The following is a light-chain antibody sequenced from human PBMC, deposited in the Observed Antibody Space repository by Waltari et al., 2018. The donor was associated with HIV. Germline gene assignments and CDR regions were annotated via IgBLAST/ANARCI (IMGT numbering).Light chain of an antibody. V-gene: IGLV1-44*01. J-gene: IGLJ2*01. CDR3: AAWDDSLNVV. CDR2: SNN. CDR1: SSNIGSDP. Sequence: QSVLTQPPSASGTPGQRVTISCSGRSSNIGSDPVNWYQQLPGTAPKLLIYSNNQRPSGVPDRFPGSKSGTSASLAISGLQSEDEADYYCAAWDDSLNVVFGGGTKLTVL.